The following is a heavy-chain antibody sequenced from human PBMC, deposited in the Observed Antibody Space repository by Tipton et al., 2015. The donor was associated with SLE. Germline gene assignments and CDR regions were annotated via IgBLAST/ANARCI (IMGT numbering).Heavy chain of an antibody. CDR1: GFTFSSYA. CDR3: ARGRGEENDVLRYFDWLLVDY. J-gene: IGHJ4*02. Sequence: SLRLSCAASGFTFSSYAMHWVRQAPGKGLEWVSYISSSSSTIYYADSVKGRFTISRDNAKNSLYLQMNSLRAEDTAVYYCARGRGEENDVLRYFDWLLVDYWGQGTLVTVSS. D-gene: IGHD3-9*01. V-gene: IGHV3-48*01. CDR2: ISSSSSTI.